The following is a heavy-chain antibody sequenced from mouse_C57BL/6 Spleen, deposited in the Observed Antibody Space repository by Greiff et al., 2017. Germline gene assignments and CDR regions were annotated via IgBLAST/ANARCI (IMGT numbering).Heavy chain of an antibody. CDR2: INPYNGGT. CDR1: GYTFTDHY. Sequence: EVQLQQSGPVLVKPGASVKMSCKASGYTFTDHYMNWVKQSHGKSLEWIGVINPYNGGTSYNQKFKGKATLTVDKASSTAYMELNSLTSEDSAVYYCARSGPDYWGQGTTLTVAS. J-gene: IGHJ2*01. V-gene: IGHV1-19*01. CDR3: ARSGPDY.